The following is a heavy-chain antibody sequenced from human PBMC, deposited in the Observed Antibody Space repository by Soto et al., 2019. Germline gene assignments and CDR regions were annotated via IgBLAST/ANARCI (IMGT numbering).Heavy chain of an antibody. CDR3: ARSGGSFNFDY. J-gene: IGHJ4*02. CDR2: IQGSGNT. CDR1: GGSISSYY. Sequence: QVQLQESGPGLVKPSETLSLTCSGSGGSISSYYWSWIRQPAGKGLEWIGRIQGSGNTNYNPSLKSRVTMSGDTSKNQFSLKLSSVTAADTAVYYCARSGGSFNFDYWGQGTLVTVSS. V-gene: IGHV4-4*07. D-gene: IGHD1-26*01.